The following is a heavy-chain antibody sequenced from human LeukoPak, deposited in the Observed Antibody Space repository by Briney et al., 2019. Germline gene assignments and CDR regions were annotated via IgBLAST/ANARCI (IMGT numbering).Heavy chain of an antibody. D-gene: IGHD1-26*01. CDR3: ARVLSGTYLDY. CDR2: ISSTGSNT. J-gene: IGHJ4*02. Sequence: GGSLRLSCAASGFTFSSYEMNWVRQAPGKGQEWVSYISSTGSNTYYADSVKGRFTISRDNAKNSLYLQMNSLRAEDTAVYYCARVLSGTYLDYWGQGTLVTVSS. CDR1: GFTFSSYE. V-gene: IGHV3-48*03.